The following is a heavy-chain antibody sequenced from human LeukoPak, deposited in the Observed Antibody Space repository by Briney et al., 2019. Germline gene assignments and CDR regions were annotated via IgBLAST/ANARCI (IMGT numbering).Heavy chain of an antibody. Sequence: PGGSLRLSCAASGFTFSSYGMNWVRQAPGKGLEWVSYISSSGDAIYYADSVKGRFTISRDNAKKSVYLEMNSLRAEDTAVYYCARDYYDSSGLDYWGQGTLVTVSS. CDR1: GFTFSSYG. V-gene: IGHV3-48*04. D-gene: IGHD3-22*01. CDR3: ARDYYDSSGLDY. CDR2: ISSSGDAI. J-gene: IGHJ4*02.